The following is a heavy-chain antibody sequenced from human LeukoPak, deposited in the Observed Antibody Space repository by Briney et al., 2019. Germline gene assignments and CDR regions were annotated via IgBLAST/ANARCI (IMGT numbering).Heavy chain of an antibody. J-gene: IGHJ6*03. CDR2: INSDGSST. CDR3: ARAPGGYCGGDCYEGYYYMDV. V-gene: IGHV3-74*01. Sequence: GGSLRLSCAASGFTFSSYWMHWVRQAPGKGLVWVSRINSDGSSTSYADSVKGRFTISRDNAKNALYLQMNSLRAGDTAVYYCARAPGGYCGGDCYEGYYYMDVWGKGTTVTVSS. CDR1: GFTFSSYW. D-gene: IGHD2-21*02.